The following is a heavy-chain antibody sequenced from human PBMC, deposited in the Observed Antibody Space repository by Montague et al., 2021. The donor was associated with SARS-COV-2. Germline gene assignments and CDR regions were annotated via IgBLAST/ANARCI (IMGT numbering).Heavy chain of an antibody. Sequence: SLRLSCAASGFTFSSYAMHWVRQAPGKGLEWVAVISYDGSNKYYVDSVKGRFTISRDNSKNTLYLQMNSLRAEDTAVYYCARGRRPMVVPGAGPAGRAFDIWGQGTTVTVSS. CDR2: ISYDGSNK. CDR1: GFTFSSYA. J-gene: IGHJ3*02. V-gene: IGHV3-30-3*01. D-gene: IGHD2-2*01. CDR3: ARGRRPMVVPGAGPAGRAFDI.